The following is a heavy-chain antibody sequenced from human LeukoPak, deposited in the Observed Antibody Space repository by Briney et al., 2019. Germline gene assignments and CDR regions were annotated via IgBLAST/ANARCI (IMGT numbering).Heavy chain of an antibody. D-gene: IGHD2-21*01. CDR2: IYSGGST. V-gene: IGHV3-66*01. CDR3: ARELIDYYGMDV. CDR1: GFTVSSNY. Sequence: GGSLRLSCAASGFTVSSNYMSWVRQAPGKGLEWVSVIYSGGSTYYADSVKGRFIISRDNSKNTLYLQMNSLRAEDTAVYYCARELIDYYGMDVWGQGTTVTVSS. J-gene: IGHJ6*02.